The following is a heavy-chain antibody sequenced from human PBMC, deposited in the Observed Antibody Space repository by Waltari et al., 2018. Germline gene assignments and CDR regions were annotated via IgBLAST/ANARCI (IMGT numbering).Heavy chain of an antibody. CDR1: GYSFTAYS. V-gene: IGHV1-2*06. Sequence: QVQMVQSGAEVKKPGASVKVSCKASGYSFTAYSWHWVRQAPGQGREWMGRINPNSSATTYAQMLQGRVTMTRDTSISTAYMEVTGLRSDDTAVYYCARVLSTVQLGIFAYWGQGTVVTVSS. CDR2: INPNSSAT. CDR3: ARVLSTVQLGIFAY. J-gene: IGHJ4*02. D-gene: IGHD7-27*01.